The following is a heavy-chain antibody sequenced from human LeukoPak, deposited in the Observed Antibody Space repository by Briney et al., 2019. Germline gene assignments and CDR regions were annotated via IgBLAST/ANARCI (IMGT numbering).Heavy chain of an antibody. J-gene: IGHJ4*02. CDR3: ARLSGTYSRGGDY. CDR1: GFTFSSYW. D-gene: IGHD1-26*01. V-gene: IGHV3-7*03. Sequence: GGSLRLSCAASGFTFSSYWMSWVRQAPGKGLEWVANIKQDGSEKYYVDSVKGRFTISRDNAKNSLYLQMNNLRAEDTAVYYCARLSGTYSRGGDYWGQGTLVAVSS. CDR2: IKQDGSEK.